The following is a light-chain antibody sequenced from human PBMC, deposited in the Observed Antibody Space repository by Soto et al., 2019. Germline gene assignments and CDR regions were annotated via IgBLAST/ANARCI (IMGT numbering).Light chain of an antibody. CDR3: EAWDETRSGNYA. V-gene: IGLV1-47*01. CDR1: SSNIGSNY. CDR2: RNN. Sequence: QSVLTQPPSASGTPGQRVTISCSGSSSNIGSNYVYWYQQLPGTAPKLLIYRNNQRPSGVPDRFSGSKSGTSASLAISGLRSEVEANIYCEAWDETRSGNYAFGPGPKFPVL. J-gene: IGLJ1*01.